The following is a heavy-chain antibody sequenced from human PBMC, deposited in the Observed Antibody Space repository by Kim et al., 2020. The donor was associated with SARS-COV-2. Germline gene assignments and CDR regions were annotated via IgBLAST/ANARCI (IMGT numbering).Heavy chain of an antibody. Sequence: NPPLKSRVTISVDESKNQFSLRLTSVTAADTAVYYCARDSAHYGDFYFDYWGQGALVTVSP. J-gene: IGHJ4*02. D-gene: IGHD4-17*01. V-gene: IGHV4-59*01. CDR3: ARDSAHYGDFYFDY.